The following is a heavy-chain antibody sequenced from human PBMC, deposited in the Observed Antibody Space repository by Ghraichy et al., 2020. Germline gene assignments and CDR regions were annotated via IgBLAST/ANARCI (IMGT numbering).Heavy chain of an antibody. CDR3: ARQYYYDSSGHTQPDY. J-gene: IGHJ4*02. CDR1: GYSFTSYW. CDR2: IYPGDSDT. Sequence: KVSCKGSGYSFTSYWIGWVRQMPGKGLEWMGIIYPGDSDTRYSPSFQGQVTISADKSISTAYLQWSSLKASDTAMYYCARQYYYDSSGHTQPDYWGQGTLVTVSS. D-gene: IGHD3-22*01. V-gene: IGHV5-51*01.